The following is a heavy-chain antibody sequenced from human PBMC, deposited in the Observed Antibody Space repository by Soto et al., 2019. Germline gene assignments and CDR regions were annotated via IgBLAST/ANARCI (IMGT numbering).Heavy chain of an antibody. J-gene: IGHJ6*04. CDR1: GFTVSSKY. CDR2: IQSGGPT. Sequence: GGSLRLSCAASGFTVSSKYMSWVRQAPGKGLEWVSLIQSGGPTYYADSVKGRFTISRDTSENTVHLQMDSLRAEDTAVYYCARDGVLCDGGRCYGVPLGVWGKGTTVTVSS. V-gene: IGHV3-66*01. CDR3: ARDGVLCDGGRCYGVPLGV. D-gene: IGHD2-15*01.